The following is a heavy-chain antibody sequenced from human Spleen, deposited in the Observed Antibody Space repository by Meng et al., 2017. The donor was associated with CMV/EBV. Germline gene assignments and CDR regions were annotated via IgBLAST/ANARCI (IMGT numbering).Heavy chain of an antibody. Sequence: TVSGGSVNSGSHYWSWIRQPPGKGLEWIGDIYYNGRTNYNPSLRSRVTISVATSKNQFSLKLSSVTAADTAMYYCARKVNSHSSFDYWGQGTLVTVSS. D-gene: IGHD4-23*01. CDR1: GGSVNSGSHY. CDR3: ARKVNSHSSFDY. V-gene: IGHV4-61*01. J-gene: IGHJ4*02. CDR2: IYYNGRT.